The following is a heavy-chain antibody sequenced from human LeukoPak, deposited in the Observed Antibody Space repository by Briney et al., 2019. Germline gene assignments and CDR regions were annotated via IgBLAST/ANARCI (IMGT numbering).Heavy chain of an antibody. Sequence: ASVTVSCNVSVYTLTKLSMHWVRQAPGRGLEWMGGFDREDGEIVYTQTLQGRVTMTVDTSTDTAYMELTSLRSEDTAMYYCASFDIWGQGTLVTVSS. V-gene: IGHV1-24*01. CDR1: VYTLTKLS. CDR2: FDREDGEI. J-gene: IGHJ3*02. CDR3: ASFDI.